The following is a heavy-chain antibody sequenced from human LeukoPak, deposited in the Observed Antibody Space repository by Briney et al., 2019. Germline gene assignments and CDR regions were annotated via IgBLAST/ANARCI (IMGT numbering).Heavy chain of an antibody. V-gene: IGHV3-53*01. CDR2: LYSDGNT. CDR3: ARGVEPLAANTLAY. Sequence: GGSLGLSCAASGFTVITNDMTWVRQAPGKGLEGVSVLYSDGNTKYTDSVQGRFTIPRDNSKNTLYLEMKSLSPEDTAVYYCARGVEPLAANTLAYWGQGTLVSVS. J-gene: IGHJ4*02. D-gene: IGHD1-14*01. CDR1: GFTVITND.